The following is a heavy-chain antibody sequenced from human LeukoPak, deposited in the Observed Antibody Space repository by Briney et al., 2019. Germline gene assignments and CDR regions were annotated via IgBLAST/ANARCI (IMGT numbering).Heavy chain of an antibody. V-gene: IGHV4-34*01. D-gene: IGHD1-14*01. CDR1: GGSFSAYY. J-gene: IGHJ5*02. CDR2: INHSGST. Sequence: TSETLSLTCAVYGGSFSAYYWSWIRQPPEKGLEWIGEINHSGSTNYNPSLKSRVTISVDTPKNQFSLKLSSVTAADTAVYYCATTRGPYLTWGQGTLVTVSS. CDR3: ATTRGPYLT.